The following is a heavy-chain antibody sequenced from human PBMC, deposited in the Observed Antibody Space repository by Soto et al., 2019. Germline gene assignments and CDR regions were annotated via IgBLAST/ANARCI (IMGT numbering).Heavy chain of an antibody. Sequence: QITLKESGPTMVKPTQTLTLTCTYSGFSLSTSGVGVGWIRQPPGKALEWLALIYWDDDKHYSPSLKTRLTXTXXTSKDQVVLTKTHMDPVDTATYYGARRPTDGYFVHRGRGPLVTVSS. J-gene: IGHJ2*01. CDR1: GFSLSTSGVG. CDR2: IYWDDDK. D-gene: IGHD2-8*01. V-gene: IGHV2-5*02. CDR3: ARRPTDGYFVH.